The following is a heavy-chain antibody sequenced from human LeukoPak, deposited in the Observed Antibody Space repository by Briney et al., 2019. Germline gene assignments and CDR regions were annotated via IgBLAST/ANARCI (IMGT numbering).Heavy chain of an antibody. V-gene: IGHV3-74*01. CDR2: ISGDGSDT. J-gene: IGHJ4*02. D-gene: IGHD6-13*01. CDR3: ARGVAAFDY. CDR1: GFSFSRHL. Sequence: PGGSLRLSCSASGFSFSRHLMHWVRQDPGKGLVWVSHISGDGSDTGYADSVKGRFTISRDNAKNTLYLQMNSLRAEDTAVYYCARGVAAFDYWGQGTLVTVSS.